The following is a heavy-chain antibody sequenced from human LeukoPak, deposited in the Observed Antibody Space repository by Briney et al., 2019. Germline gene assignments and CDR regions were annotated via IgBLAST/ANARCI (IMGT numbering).Heavy chain of an antibody. J-gene: IGHJ4*02. V-gene: IGHV3-30*04. Sequence: PGGSLRLSCAASGFTFSSYAMHWVRQAPGKGLEWVAVISYDGSKKYYADSVKGRFTISRDNSKNTLYLQMNSLRAEDTAVYYCARDFPPQTSYYFDYWGQGTLVTVSS. CDR2: ISYDGSKK. CDR3: ARDFPPQTSYYFDY. CDR1: GFTFSSYA.